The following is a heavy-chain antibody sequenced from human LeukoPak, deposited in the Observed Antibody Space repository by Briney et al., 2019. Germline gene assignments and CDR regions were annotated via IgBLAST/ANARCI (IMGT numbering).Heavy chain of an antibody. CDR3: ARDGPYRSSWYPRGYFDY. V-gene: IGHV3-30-3*01. CDR2: ISYDGSNK. CDR1: GFTFSSYA. J-gene: IGHJ4*02. D-gene: IGHD6-13*01. Sequence: PGGSLRLSCAASGFTFSSYAMHWVRQAPGKGLEWVAVISYDGSNKYYADSVKGRFTISRDNSKNTLYLQMNSLSAEDTAVYYCARDGPYRSSWYPRGYFDYWGQGTLVTVSS.